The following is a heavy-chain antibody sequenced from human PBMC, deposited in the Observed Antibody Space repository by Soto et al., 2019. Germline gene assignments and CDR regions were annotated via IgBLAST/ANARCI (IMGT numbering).Heavy chain of an antibody. D-gene: IGHD4-17*01. V-gene: IGHV3-23*01. CDR3: AKSRSPVTTCYDF. CDR2: INNGGGST. Sequence: HPGGSLRLSCAASGFTFSTYAMSWVRQAPGKGLEWVSSINNGGGSTLYADSVKGRFTISRDNSKNTLYLQMNSLRAEDAAIYYCAKSRSPVTTCYDFWGQGALVTVSS. CDR1: GFTFSTYA. J-gene: IGHJ4*02.